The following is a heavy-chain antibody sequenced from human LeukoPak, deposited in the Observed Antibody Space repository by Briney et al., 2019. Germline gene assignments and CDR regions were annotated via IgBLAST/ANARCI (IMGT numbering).Heavy chain of an antibody. CDR2: IIPILGIA. J-gene: IGHJ3*01. CDR1: GGTFSSYV. Sequence: SVKVSCKASGGTFSSYVISWVRQAPGQGLEWMGRIIPILGIANYAQKFQGRVTITADKSTSTAYMELSSLRSEDTAVYYCARDSIAAAGLSFDLWGRGTLVTVSS. D-gene: IGHD6-13*01. CDR3: ARDSIAAAGLSFDL. V-gene: IGHV1-69*04.